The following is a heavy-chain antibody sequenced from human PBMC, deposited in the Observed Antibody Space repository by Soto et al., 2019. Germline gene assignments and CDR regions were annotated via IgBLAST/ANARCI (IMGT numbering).Heavy chain of an antibody. CDR2: IYYNGRT. D-gene: IGHD6-19*01. CDR1: GASITIPGYS. V-gene: IGHV4-31*03. J-gene: IGHJ4*02. CDR3: AREPPLGEQWLISR. Sequence: VQLQESGPGLVKPSQTLSLTCTVSGASITIPGYSWTWFRQHPANGREWIGYIYYNGRTYYNPSLKSRASISADTSKNQFSLKVTSVTAADTAIYYCAREPPLGEQWLISRWGQGTLVTVSS.